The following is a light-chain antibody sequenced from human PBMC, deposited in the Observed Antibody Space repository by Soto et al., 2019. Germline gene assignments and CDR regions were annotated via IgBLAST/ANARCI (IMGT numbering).Light chain of an antibody. V-gene: IGKV3-20*01. CDR3: QQYGSSPGT. CDR2: DAS. CDR1: QSVSSNY. J-gene: IGKJ1*01. Sequence: EIVLTQSPGTLSLSPGERATLSCRASQSVSSNYLAWYQQIPGQAPRLLIYDASNRATGIPARFSGSGSGTDFTLTISSLEPEDFAVYYCQQYGSSPGTFGQGTKVDIK.